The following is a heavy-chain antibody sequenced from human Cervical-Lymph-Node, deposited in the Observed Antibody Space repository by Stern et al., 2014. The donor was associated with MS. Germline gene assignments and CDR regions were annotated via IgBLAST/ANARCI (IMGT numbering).Heavy chain of an antibody. Sequence: QVQLVQSGAEVKKPGASVKVSCKASGYTFTNYGISWVRQAPGQGLEWMGWISGYNDDTNYVEKFQGRDTMTTDTSTSTAYMELRSLRSDDTAVYYCARDPHIAVAGTGGGFDPWGQGTLVTVSS. CDR1: GYTFTNYG. J-gene: IGHJ5*02. V-gene: IGHV1-18*01. CDR2: ISGYNDDT. CDR3: ARDPHIAVAGTGGGFDP. D-gene: IGHD6-19*01.